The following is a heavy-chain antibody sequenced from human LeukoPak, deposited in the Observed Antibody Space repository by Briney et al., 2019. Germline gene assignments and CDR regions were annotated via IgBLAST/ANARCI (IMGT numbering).Heavy chain of an antibody. CDR2: IYGGSNT. J-gene: IGHJ5*02. CDR1: GFTVSSNY. CDR3: ASRRRSYSPFDP. V-gene: IGHV3-53*01. Sequence: GGSLRLSCAVSGFTVSSNYMSWVRQAPGKGLEWVSLIYGGSNTQYAASVKGRFTISRDSSKNTLHLQMNSLRVEDTAMYYCASRRRSYSPFDPWGQGTLVTVSS. D-gene: IGHD1-26*01.